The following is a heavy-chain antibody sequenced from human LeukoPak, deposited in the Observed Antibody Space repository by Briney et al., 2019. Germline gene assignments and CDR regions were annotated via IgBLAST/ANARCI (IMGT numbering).Heavy chain of an antibody. CDR2: IKANIDGGST. D-gene: IGHD3-3*01. CDR1: GFTFTTAW. CDR3: TTDFSHFDFSSGYYSY. J-gene: IGHJ4*02. V-gene: IGHV3-15*01. Sequence: GGSLRLSCAASGFTFTTAWMVWVRQAPGKGQEWVGRIKANIDGGSTDLAAPMKGRFIISRDDSTNTVYLQMNSLKTEDTAVYYCTTDFSHFDFSSGYYSYWGQGSLVTVSS.